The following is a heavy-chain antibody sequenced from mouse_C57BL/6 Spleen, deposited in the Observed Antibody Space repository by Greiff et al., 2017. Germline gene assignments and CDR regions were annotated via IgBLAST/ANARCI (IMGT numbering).Heavy chain of an antibody. CDR2: IYPGDGDT. D-gene: IGHD2-1*01. V-gene: IGHV1-82*01. CDR3: APIYYVNYYYFDY. J-gene: IGHJ2*01. CDR1: GYAFSSFW. Sequence: QVQLQQSGPELVKPGASVKISCKASGYAFSSFWMNWVKQRPGKGLEWIGRIYPGDGDTNYNGKFKGKATLTADKSSSTAYMQLSSLTSEDSAVYFCAPIYYVNYYYFDYWGQGTTLTVSS.